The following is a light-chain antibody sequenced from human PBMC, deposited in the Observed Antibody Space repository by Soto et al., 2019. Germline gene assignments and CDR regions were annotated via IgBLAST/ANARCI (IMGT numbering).Light chain of an antibody. CDR3: QQYNNWWT. J-gene: IGKJ1*01. Sequence: EIVMTQSPATLSVSPGERATLSCRASQSVSNNLAWYQKKPGQAPRLLIYGASTRATGIPARFSGSGSGTEFTLTISSLQSEXFAFYYCQQYNNWWTFGQGTRVDIK. CDR1: QSVSNN. CDR2: GAS. V-gene: IGKV3-15*01.